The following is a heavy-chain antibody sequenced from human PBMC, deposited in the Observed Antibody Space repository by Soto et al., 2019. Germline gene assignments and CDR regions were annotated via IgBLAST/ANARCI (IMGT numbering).Heavy chain of an antibody. CDR1: GGTFSSSA. Sequence: QVQLVQSGAEVKKPGSSVKVSCKASGGTFSSSAISWVRQAPGQGLEWMGGIIPIFGTPHYAQQFQGRVTITADESTSTAYMELSSLRCEDTAVYYCAIDSERRQQLSYSLYYYYYGMYVWGQGTTVTVSS. J-gene: IGHJ6*02. V-gene: IGHV1-69*01. D-gene: IGHD5-12*01. CDR2: IIPIFGTP. CDR3: AIDSERRQQLSYSLYYYYYGMYV.